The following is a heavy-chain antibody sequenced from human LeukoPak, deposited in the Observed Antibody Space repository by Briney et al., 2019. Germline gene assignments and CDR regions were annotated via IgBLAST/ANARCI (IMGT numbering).Heavy chain of an antibody. J-gene: IGHJ4*02. D-gene: IGHD3-22*01. CDR3: ARDLFDLYYDSGGYSF. CDR1: GYTFTGYY. CDR2: INPNSGGT. Sequence: ASVKVSCKASGYTFTGYYMHWVRQAPGQGLEWMGWINPNSGGTNYAQKFQGRVTMTRDTSISTAYMELSRLRSDDTAVYYCARDLFDLYYDSGGYSFWGQGTRVTVSS. V-gene: IGHV1-2*02.